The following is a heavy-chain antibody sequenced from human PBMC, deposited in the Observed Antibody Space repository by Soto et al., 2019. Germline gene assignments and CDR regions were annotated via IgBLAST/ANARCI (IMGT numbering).Heavy chain of an antibody. V-gene: IGHV4-30-4*01. J-gene: IGHJ4*02. CDR2: IYYSGST. CDR3: DRIGLTTALL. Sequence: QVQLQESGPGLVKPSQTLSLTCTVSGGSINSGYYYWSWIRQPPGKGLEWIGYIYYSGSTYYNPPLRSRVPISIDTSKNHFFMNLSSVTAADTAVYDCDRIGLTTALLWGQGTLVTVSS. CDR1: GGSINSGYYY. D-gene: IGHD4-17*01.